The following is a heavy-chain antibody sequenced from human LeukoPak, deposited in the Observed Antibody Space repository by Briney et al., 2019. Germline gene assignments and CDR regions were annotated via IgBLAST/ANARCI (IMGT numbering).Heavy chain of an antibody. CDR1: GGTFSSYS. J-gene: IGHJ3*02. V-gene: IGHV1-69*13. CDR2: IIPIFGTA. CDR3: ARDRAPGDAFDI. Sequence: GASVKVSCKASGGTFSSYSISWVRQAPGQGLEWMGGIIPIFGTANYAQKFQGRVTITADESTSTAYMELSSLRSEDTAVYYCARDRAPGDAFDIWGQGTMVTVSS. D-gene: IGHD3-10*01.